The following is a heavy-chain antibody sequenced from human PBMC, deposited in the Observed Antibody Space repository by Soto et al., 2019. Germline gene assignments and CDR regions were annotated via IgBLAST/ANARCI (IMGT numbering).Heavy chain of an antibody. D-gene: IGHD1-26*01. CDR1: GGTFSSYA. CDR2: IIPIFGTA. J-gene: IGHJ4*02. Sequence: GASVKVSCKASGGTFSSYAISWVRQAPGQGLEWMGGIIPIFGTANYAQKFQGRVKITADESTSTAYMELSSLRSEDTAVYYCARSRGVGATVLRPRRYYLDYWGQGTLVTVSS. CDR3: ARSRGVGATVLRPRRYYLDY. V-gene: IGHV1-69*13.